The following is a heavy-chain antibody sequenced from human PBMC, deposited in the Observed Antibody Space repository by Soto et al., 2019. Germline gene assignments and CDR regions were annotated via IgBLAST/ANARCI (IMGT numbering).Heavy chain of an antibody. CDR3: ARDSSLSRSFDY. J-gene: IGHJ4*02. D-gene: IGHD6-19*01. CDR1: GYPFTIYA. Sequence: ASVKVSCKASGYPFTIYAIRWVRQAPGQSLEWMGWINPGNGDTKYSQIFQGRVTITWDTSARTAYMDLSSLISEDTADYYCARDSSLSRSFDYWGQGARVTVTS. V-gene: IGHV1-3*01. CDR2: INPGNGDT.